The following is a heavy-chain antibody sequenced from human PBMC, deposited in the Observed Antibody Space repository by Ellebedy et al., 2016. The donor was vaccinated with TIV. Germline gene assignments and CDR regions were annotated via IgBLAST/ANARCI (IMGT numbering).Heavy chain of an antibody. CDR1: GFTFSSYS. Sequence: PGGSLRLSCAASGFTFSSYSMNWIRQAPGKGLEWVSSINSSSSYIYYADSVKGRFTISRDNGKNSLYLQINSLSAEDTAVYYCARYRVAAAGTDYWGQGTLVTVSS. J-gene: IGHJ4*02. D-gene: IGHD6-13*01. V-gene: IGHV3-21*01. CDR3: ARYRVAAAGTDY. CDR2: INSSSSYI.